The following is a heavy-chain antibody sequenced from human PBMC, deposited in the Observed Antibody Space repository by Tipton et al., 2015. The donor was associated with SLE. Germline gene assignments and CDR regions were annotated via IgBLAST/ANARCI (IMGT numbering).Heavy chain of an antibody. CDR3: ARGQDPIAAAAAPFDY. CDR1: GFTFSSNY. Sequence: SLRLSCAASGFTFSSNYMSWVRQAPGKGLEWVSVIYSGGSTYYADSVKGRFTISRDNSKNTLYLQMNSLRAEDTAVYYCARGQDPIAAAAAPFDYWGQGTLVTVSS. V-gene: IGHV3-53*05. CDR2: IYSGGST. D-gene: IGHD6-13*01. J-gene: IGHJ4*02.